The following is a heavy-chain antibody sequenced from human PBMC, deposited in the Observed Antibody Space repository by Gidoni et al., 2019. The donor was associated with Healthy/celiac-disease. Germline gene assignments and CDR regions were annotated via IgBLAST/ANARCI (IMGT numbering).Heavy chain of an antibody. V-gene: IGHV4-61*01. J-gene: IGHJ4*02. CDR2: IYYSGST. CDR1: GGCVSSGSYY. D-gene: IGHD3-10*01. Sequence: QVQLQESGPGLVKPSETLSLTCTVSGGCVSSGSYYWSWIRQPPGKGLEWIGYIYYSGSTNYNPSLKSRVTISVDTSKNQFSLKLSSVTAADTAVYYCASPYYYGSGSYGGFDYWGQGTLVTVSS. CDR3: ASPYYYGSGSYGGFDY.